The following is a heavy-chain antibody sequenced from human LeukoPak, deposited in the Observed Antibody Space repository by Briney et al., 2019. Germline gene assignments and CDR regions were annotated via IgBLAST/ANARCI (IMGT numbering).Heavy chain of an antibody. CDR3: ASYYLEWLFGWAFDI. CDR1: GFTVRTKY. CDR2: IYSDGST. D-gene: IGHD3-3*01. V-gene: IGHV3-66*02. J-gene: IGHJ3*02. Sequence: GGSLRLSXAASGFTVRTKYMSWVRQAPGKGLEWVSLIYSDGSTYYADSVKGRITISRDNSKNTLYLQMNSLRAEDTAVYYCASYYLEWLFGWAFDIWGQGTMVTVFS.